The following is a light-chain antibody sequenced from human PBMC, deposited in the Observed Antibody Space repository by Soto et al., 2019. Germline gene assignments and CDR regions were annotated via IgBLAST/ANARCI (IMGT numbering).Light chain of an antibody. V-gene: IGLV2-8*01. CDR2: EVT. J-gene: IGLJ3*02. CDR3: SSFASSNTWV. CDR1: SSDVGAYNY. Sequence: QSALTQSPSESGSPGQSVTISCTGTSSDVGAYNYVSWYQQHAGKAPKLVIYEVTKRPSGVPDRFSGSKSANTASLTVSGLQAEDEADYYCSSFASSNTWVFGGGTKVTVL.